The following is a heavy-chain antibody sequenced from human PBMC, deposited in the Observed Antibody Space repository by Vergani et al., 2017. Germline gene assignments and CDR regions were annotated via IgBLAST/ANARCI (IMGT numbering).Heavy chain of an antibody. V-gene: IGHV3-9*01. CDR3: TRDSHYSDSSGLHDVFDI. CDR1: GFTFDDYA. Sequence: EVQLVESGGDFVQPGGSLTLSCAASGFTFDDYAMHWVRQAPGKGLEWVSGINWNSDSIAYADSVKGRFTISRDNAKNSLYLQMNSLRAEDTALYYCTRDSHYSDSSGLHDVFDIWGQGTMVAVSS. J-gene: IGHJ3*02. CDR2: INWNSDSI. D-gene: IGHD3-22*01.